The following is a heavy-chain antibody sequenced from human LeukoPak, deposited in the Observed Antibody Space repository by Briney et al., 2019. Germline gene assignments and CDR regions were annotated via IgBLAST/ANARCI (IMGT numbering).Heavy chain of an antibody. D-gene: IGHD3-22*01. J-gene: IGHJ3*02. CDR1: GFTFNRYG. CDR2: ISFDGKVS. CDR3: ARERTMIGAFDI. Sequence: SGGSLRLSCAASGFTFNRYGMHWVRQAPGKGLEWVAVISFDGKVSYYADSVKGRFTISRDNSKNTLDLQMNSLRPEDTAVYYCARERTMIGAFDIWGQGTMVTVSS. V-gene: IGHV3-30*03.